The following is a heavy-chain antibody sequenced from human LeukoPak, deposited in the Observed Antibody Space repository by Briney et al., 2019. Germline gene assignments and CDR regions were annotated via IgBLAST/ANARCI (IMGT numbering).Heavy chain of an antibody. Sequence: GESLKISCKGSGYSFTSYWIGWVRQMPGEGLEWMGIIYPGDSDTRYSPSFQGQVTISADKSISTAYLQWSSLKASDTAMYYCARQALELRGAFDYWGQGTLVTVSP. CDR1: GYSFTSYW. J-gene: IGHJ4*02. CDR2: IYPGDSDT. CDR3: ARQALELRGAFDY. D-gene: IGHD1-7*01. V-gene: IGHV5-51*01.